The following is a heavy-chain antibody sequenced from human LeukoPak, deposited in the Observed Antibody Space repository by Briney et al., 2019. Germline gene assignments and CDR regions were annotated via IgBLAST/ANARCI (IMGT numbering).Heavy chain of an antibody. D-gene: IGHD3-3*01. CDR3: ARGLESGFGPDY. V-gene: IGHV3-64*01. J-gene: IGHJ4*02. CDR2: ISSNGGST. CDR1: GFTFSSYA. Sequence: GGSLRLSCAASGFTFSSYAMHWVRQAPGKGLEYVSAISSNGGSTYYANSVKGRFTISRDNSKNTLYLQMGSLRAEDMAVYYCARGLESGFGPDYWGQGTLVTVSS.